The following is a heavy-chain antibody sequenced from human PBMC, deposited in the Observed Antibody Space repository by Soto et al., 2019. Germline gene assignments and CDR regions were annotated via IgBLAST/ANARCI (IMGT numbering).Heavy chain of an antibody. CDR1: GFIFSNYV. D-gene: IGHD1-26*01. CDR2: ISDSGGTS. J-gene: IGHJ4*02. CDR3: AKRPRALLTFDY. Sequence: EVQLVDSGGGLVQPGGSLILSYAASGFIFSNYVMSWVRQAPGKGLEWVSSISDSGGTSYYADSVKGRFTISRDNSKNTLYLQMNSLRAEDTAIYYCAKRPRALLTFDYWGQGTLVTVSS. V-gene: IGHV3-23*04.